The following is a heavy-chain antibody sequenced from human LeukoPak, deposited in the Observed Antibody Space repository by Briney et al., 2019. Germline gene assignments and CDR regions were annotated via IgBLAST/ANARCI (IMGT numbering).Heavy chain of an antibody. CDR3: ARERPTLYCSGGSCSDYYCYGMDV. J-gene: IGHJ6*02. Sequence: GASVKVSCKASGYTFTNYEINWLRQAPGQGLEGMGWISAYNGNTNYAQKLQGRVTMTTDTSTSTAYMELRSLRSDDTAVYYCARERPTLYCSGGSCSDYYCYGMDVWGQGTTVTVSS. CDR1: GYTFTNYE. V-gene: IGHV1-18*01. D-gene: IGHD2-15*01. CDR2: ISAYNGNT.